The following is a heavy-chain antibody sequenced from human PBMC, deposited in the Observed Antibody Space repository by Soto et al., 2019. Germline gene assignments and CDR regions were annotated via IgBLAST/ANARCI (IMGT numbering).Heavy chain of an antibody. CDR1: GFTFSSYA. Sequence: PGGSLRLSCAASGFTFSSYAMHWVRQAPGKGLEWVAVIWDDGSNQYYADSVKGRFTISRDNSNNTLYLQMNSVRVEDTAVYYCATEEENSGYDFDKWGQGTLVTVSS. CDR2: IWDDGSNQ. V-gene: IGHV3-33*01. D-gene: IGHD5-12*01. J-gene: IGHJ4*02. CDR3: ATEEENSGYDFDK.